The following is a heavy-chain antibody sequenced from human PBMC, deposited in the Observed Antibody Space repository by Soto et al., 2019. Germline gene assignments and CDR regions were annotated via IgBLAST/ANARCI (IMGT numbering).Heavy chain of an antibody. CDR3: AGNHRKLGYCSSTSCSPNWFDP. CDR2: IIPILGIA. J-gene: IGHJ5*02. CDR1: GGTFSSYT. V-gene: IGHV1-69*02. Sequence: QVQLVQSGAEVKKPGSSVKVSCKASGGTFSSYTISWVRQAPGQGLEWLGRIIPILGIANYAQKFQGRVMITADKSTSTAYMELSSLRSEDTAVYYCAGNHRKLGYCSSTSCSPNWFDPWGQGTLVTVSS. D-gene: IGHD2-2*01.